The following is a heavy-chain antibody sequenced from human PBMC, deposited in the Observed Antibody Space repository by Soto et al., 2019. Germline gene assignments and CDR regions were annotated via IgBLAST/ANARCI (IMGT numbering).Heavy chain of an antibody. V-gene: IGHV3-30-3*01. D-gene: IGHD2-2*01. J-gene: IGHJ4*02. CDR2: ISYGGSNK. CDR3: ARSGYCSSTSCPPSGY. Sequence: QVQLVESGGGVVQPGRSLRLSCAASGFTFSSYAMHWVRQAPGKGLGWGAVISYGGSNKYYADSVKGRFNISRDNSKNTLYLQMNSLRAEDTAVYYCARSGYCSSTSCPPSGYWGQGTLVTVSS. CDR1: GFTFSSYA.